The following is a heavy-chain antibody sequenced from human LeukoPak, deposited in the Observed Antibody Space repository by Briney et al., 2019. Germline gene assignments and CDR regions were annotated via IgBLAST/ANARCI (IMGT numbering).Heavy chain of an antibody. D-gene: IGHD2-15*01. CDR1: GYIFTDYY. V-gene: IGHV1-2*06. J-gene: IGHJ3*02. CDR2: INPNSGGT. Sequence: ASVKVSCKASGYIFTDYYMHWVRQAPGQELGWMGRINPNSGGTNYAQKFQGRVTMTRDTSISTGYMELSRVRSDDTAVYYCARWDCSGGSCYDAFDIWGQGTMVTVSS. CDR3: ARWDCSGGSCYDAFDI.